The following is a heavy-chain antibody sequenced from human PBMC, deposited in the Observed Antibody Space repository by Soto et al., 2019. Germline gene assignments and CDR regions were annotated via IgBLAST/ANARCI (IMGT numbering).Heavy chain of an antibody. CDR3: ARSHPGISYYDILTGYLDFDY. V-gene: IGHV1-69*02. D-gene: IGHD3-9*01. CDR2: IIPILGIA. Sequence: SVKVSCKASGGTFSSYTISWVRQAPGQGLEWMGRIIPILGIANYAQKFQGRVTITADKSTSTAYMELSSLRSEDTAVYYCARSHPGISYYDILTGYLDFDYWGQGTLVTVAS. CDR1: GGTFSSYT. J-gene: IGHJ4*02.